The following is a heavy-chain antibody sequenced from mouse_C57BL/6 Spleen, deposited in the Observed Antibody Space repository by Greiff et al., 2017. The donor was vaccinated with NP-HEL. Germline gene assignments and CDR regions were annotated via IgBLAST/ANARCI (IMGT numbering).Heavy chain of an antibody. CDR3: ARGAYGSKAY. J-gene: IGHJ3*01. CDR1: GYTFTDYN. V-gene: IGHV1-18*01. D-gene: IGHD1-1*01. CDR2: INPNNGGT. Sequence: EVQLQQSGPELVKPGASVKIPCKASGYTFTDYNMDWVKQSHGKSLEWIGDINPNNGGTIYNQKFKGKATLTVDKSSSTAYMELRSLTSEDTAVYYCARGAYGSKAYWGQGTLVTVSA.